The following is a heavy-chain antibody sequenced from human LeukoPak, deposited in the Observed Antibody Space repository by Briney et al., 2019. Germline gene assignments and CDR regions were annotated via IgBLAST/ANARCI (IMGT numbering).Heavy chain of an antibody. CDR2: ISSSSSTI. V-gene: IGHV3-48*01. Sequence: GGSLRLSCAAPGFTFSSYSMNWVRQAPGKGLEWVSYISSSSSTIYYADSVKGRFTISRDNAKNSLYLQMNSLRAEDTAVYYCARDRGYSSSWYNFDYWGQGTLVTVSS. CDR1: GFTFSSYS. J-gene: IGHJ4*02. D-gene: IGHD6-13*01. CDR3: ARDRGYSSSWYNFDY.